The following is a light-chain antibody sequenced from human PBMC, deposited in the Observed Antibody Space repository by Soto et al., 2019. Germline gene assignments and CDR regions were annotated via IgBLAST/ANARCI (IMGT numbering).Light chain of an antibody. J-gene: IGKJ1*01. Sequence: EIVMTQSPATLSVSPGERATLSCRASQRVSSDLAWYQQKPGQAPRLLIYGASTRATGIPARFSGSGSGTEFTLTISSLQSEDFAVYYCQKYNNWPWTVGQGTKVEIK. V-gene: IGKV3-15*01. CDR2: GAS. CDR3: QKYNNWPWT. CDR1: QRVSSD.